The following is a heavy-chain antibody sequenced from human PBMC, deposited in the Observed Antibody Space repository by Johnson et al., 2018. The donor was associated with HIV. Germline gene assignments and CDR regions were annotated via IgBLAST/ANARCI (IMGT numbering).Heavy chain of an antibody. CDR2: ISGSGGST. D-gene: IGHD1-26*01. J-gene: IGHJ3*02. CDR1: GFTFSSYA. CDR3: AKGRGSPPGAFDI. V-gene: IGHV3-23*04. Sequence: VQLVESGGGLVQPGGSLRLSCAASGFTFSSYAMSWVRQAPGKGLEWVSAISGSGGSTYSADSVKGRFTISRDNSKNTLYLQMNSRRAEDTAGYSCAKGRGSPPGAFDIWGQGTMVTVSS.